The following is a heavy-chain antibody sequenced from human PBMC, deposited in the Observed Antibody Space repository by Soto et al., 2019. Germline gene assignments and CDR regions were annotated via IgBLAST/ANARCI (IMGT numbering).Heavy chain of an antibody. J-gene: IGHJ4*02. CDR2: IYYSGST. V-gene: IGHV4-30-4*01. CDR3: ARETYYDILTGQGGAYYFGY. Sequence: PSETLSLTCTVSGGSISSGDYYWSWIRQPPGKGLEWIGYIYYSGSTYYNPSLKSRVTISVDTSKNQFSLKLSSVTAADTAVYYCARETYYDILTGQGGAYYFGYWGQGTLVTVSS. CDR1: GGSISSGDYY. D-gene: IGHD3-9*01.